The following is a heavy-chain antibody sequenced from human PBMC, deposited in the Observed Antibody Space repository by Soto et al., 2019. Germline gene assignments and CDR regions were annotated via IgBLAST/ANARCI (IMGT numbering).Heavy chain of an antibody. J-gene: IGHJ4*02. Sequence: PSETLSLTCAVYGGSFSGYYWSWIRQPPGKGLEWIGEINHSGSTNYNPSLKSRVTISVDTSKNQFSLKLSSVTAAVTAVYYCVRGLGYSGGTGNYYLDYWGQGTLVTVSS. CDR1: GGSFSGYY. CDR2: INHSGST. V-gene: IGHV4-34*01. CDR3: VRGLGYSGGTGNYYLDY. D-gene: IGHD2-15*01.